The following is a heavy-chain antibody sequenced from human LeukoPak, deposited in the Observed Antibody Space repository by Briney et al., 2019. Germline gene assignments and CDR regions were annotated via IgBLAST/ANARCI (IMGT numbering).Heavy chain of an antibody. D-gene: IGHD3-10*01. CDR1: GGSISSYY. CDR2: IYTSGST. V-gene: IGHV4-4*07. Sequence: SETLSLTCTVSGGSISSYYWSWIRQPAGQGLEGIGRIYTSGSTTYNPSLKSRVTMSVDTSKNQFSLKLSSVTAADTAVYYCARDSGTTGEVKFDHWGQGTLVTVSS. CDR3: ARDSGTTGEVKFDH. J-gene: IGHJ5*02.